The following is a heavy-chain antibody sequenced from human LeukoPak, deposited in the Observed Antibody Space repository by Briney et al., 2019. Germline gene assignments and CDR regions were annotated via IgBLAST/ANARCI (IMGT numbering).Heavy chain of an antibody. J-gene: IGHJ5*02. V-gene: IGHV4-59*12. CDR1: GGSISSYY. CDR3: AREGPRVLWFGEFDNWFDP. CDR2: IYYSGST. D-gene: IGHD3-10*01. Sequence: SETLSLTCTVSGGSISSYYWSWIRQPPGKGLEWIGYIYYSGSTNYNPSLKSRVTISVDTSKNQFSLKLSSVTAADTAVYYCAREGPRVLWFGEFDNWFDPWGQGTLVTVSS.